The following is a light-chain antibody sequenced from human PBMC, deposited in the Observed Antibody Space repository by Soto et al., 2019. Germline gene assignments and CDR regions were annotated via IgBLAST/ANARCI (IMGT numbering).Light chain of an antibody. Sequence: QSAVTQPPSVSXAXXXXXXXXXXXXXXNIGAGYDVHWYQQFPGAAPKLLIYGNSNRPSGVPDRFSGSKSGTSASLAISGLLAEDEADYYCQSYDGSLYVFGSGTKVTVL. V-gene: IGLV1-40*01. J-gene: IGLJ1*01. CDR1: XXNIGAGYD. CDR2: GNS. CDR3: QSYDGSLYV.